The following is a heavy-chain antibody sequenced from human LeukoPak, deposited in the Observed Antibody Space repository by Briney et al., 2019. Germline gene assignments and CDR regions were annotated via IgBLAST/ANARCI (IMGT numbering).Heavy chain of an antibody. CDR1: GCTFSGSA. Sequence: GGSLKLSCADSGCTFSGSAMQWVRQASGKGLEWVARIRSKANSYATAYAASVKGRFTISRDDSKNTAYLQMNSLKTEDTAVYYCTRIVYTSSSWYLDYWGPGTLVTVSS. V-gene: IGHV3-73*01. D-gene: IGHD6-13*01. CDR3: TRIVYTSSSWYLDY. CDR2: IRSKANSYAT. J-gene: IGHJ4*02.